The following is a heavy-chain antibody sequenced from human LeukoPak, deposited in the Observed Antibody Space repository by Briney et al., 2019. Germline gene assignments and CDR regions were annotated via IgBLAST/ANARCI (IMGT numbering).Heavy chain of an antibody. CDR2: ISGSGGST. CDR1: GFTFSSYA. J-gene: IGHJ4*02. Sequence: GGSLRLSCAASGFTFSSYAMSWVRQAPGKGLEWVSAISGSGGSTYYADSVKGRFTISRDNSKNTLYLQMNSLRAEDTAVYYCAKAWGTPPRYSYGLDDYFDYWGQGTLVTVSS. V-gene: IGHV3-23*01. CDR3: AKAWGTPPRYSYGLDDYFDY. D-gene: IGHD5-18*01.